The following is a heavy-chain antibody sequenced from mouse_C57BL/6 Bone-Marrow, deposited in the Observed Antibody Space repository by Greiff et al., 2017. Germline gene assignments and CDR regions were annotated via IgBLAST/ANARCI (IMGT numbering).Heavy chain of an antibody. D-gene: IGHD2-1*01. V-gene: IGHV1-55*01. Sequence: VQLQQPGAELVKPGASVKMSCKASGYTFTSYWITWVKQRPGQGLEWIGDIYPGSGSTNYNEKFKSKATLTVDTSSSTAYMQLSSLTSADSAVYYCAGDYGNPWYAMDYWGQGTSVTVSS. J-gene: IGHJ4*01. CDR2: IYPGSGST. CDR1: GYTFTSYW. CDR3: AGDYGNPWYAMDY.